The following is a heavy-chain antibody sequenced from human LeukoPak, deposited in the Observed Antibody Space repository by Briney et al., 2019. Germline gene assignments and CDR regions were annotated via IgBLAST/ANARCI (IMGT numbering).Heavy chain of an antibody. Sequence: PGGSLRLSCAASGFTFSSYGMSWVRQAPGKGLEWVSAISGSGGSTYYADSVKGRFTISRDNSKNTLYLQMNSLRAEDTAVYYCASKIITMIVVVTGAFDIWGQGTMVTVSS. D-gene: IGHD3-22*01. CDR3: ASKIITMIVVVTGAFDI. J-gene: IGHJ3*02. CDR2: ISGSGGST. CDR1: GFTFSSYG. V-gene: IGHV3-23*01.